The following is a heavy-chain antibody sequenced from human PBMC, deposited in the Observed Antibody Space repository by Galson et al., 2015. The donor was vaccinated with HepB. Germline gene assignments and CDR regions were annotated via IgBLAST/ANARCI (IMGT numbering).Heavy chain of an antibody. CDR1: GLTFSSYA. CDR3: TKGGGSIRRYFDY. V-gene: IGHV3-23*01. CDR2: ISNDGSRT. Sequence: SLRLSCAASGLTFSSYAMTWVRQAPGKGLEWVSTISNDGSRTYYADSVKGRFTISRDNSKNTLYLQMNSLRAEDTAVYYCTKGGGSIRRYFDYWGQGTLVTVSS. J-gene: IGHJ4*02. D-gene: IGHD1-26*01.